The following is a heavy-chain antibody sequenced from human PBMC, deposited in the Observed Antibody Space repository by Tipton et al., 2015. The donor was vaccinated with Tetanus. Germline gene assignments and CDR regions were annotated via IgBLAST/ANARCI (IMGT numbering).Heavy chain of an antibody. CDR3: ARGNRGSSWYF. D-gene: IGHD6-13*01. J-gene: IGHJ4*02. Sequence: QLVQSGAEVKKPGASVKVSCKAFAYAFASYDLNWVRQTAGQGLEWLGYMNPNTGHAGYAQKFQGRVTMTSNISITTAYMELRNLRPDDTAVYYCARGNRGSSWYFWGQGTLVTVSS. CDR1: AYAFASYD. V-gene: IGHV1-8*01. CDR2: MNPNTGHA.